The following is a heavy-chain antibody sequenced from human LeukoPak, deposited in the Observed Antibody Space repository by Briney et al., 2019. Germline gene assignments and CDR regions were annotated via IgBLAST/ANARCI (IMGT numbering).Heavy chain of an antibody. Sequence: GGSPRLSCAASGFTFSSYSMNWVRQAPGKGLEWVSYISSSSSTIYYADSVKGRFTISRDNAKNSLYLQMKSLRAEDTAVYYCARDPYSGYDLQAFDYWGQGTLVTVSS. CDR2: ISSSSSTI. V-gene: IGHV3-48*01. D-gene: IGHD5-12*01. J-gene: IGHJ4*02. CDR3: ARDPYSGYDLQAFDY. CDR1: GFTFSSYS.